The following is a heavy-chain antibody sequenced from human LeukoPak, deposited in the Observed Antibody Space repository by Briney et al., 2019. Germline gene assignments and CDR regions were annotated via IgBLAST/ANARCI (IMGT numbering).Heavy chain of an antibody. Sequence: ETSETLSLTCTVSGGSISSSRDYWGWTRQPPGKGLEWIGSIYYSGSTYYNPSLKSRVTISVDTSKNQFSLKLSSVTAADTAVYYCARHVEIAVAGPIDYWGQGTLVTVSS. CDR1: GGSISSSRDY. D-gene: IGHD6-19*01. CDR2: IYYSGST. J-gene: IGHJ4*02. CDR3: ARHVEIAVAGPIDY. V-gene: IGHV4-39*01.